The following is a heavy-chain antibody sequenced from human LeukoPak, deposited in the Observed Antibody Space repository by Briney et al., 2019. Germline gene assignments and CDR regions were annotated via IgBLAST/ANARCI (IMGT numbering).Heavy chain of an antibody. CDR3: ARGQYSGYF. CDR2: IHYSGST. D-gene: IGHD5-12*01. Sequence: SETLSLTCTVSGGSITSYYWSWIRQPPGKGLEWIGYIHYSGSTNYNPSLKSRVTISVDTSKNQFSPKLTSVTAADTAVYYCARGQYSGYFWGQGTLVTVSS. J-gene: IGHJ4*02. CDR1: GGSITSYY. V-gene: IGHV4-59*01.